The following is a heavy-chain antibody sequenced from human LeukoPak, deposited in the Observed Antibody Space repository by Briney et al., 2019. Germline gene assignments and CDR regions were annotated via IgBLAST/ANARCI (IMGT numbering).Heavy chain of an antibody. CDR1: GFTFSSYW. Sequence: GALRLSCAASGFTFSSYWMSWVRQAPGKGLEWVANIKQDGSEKYYVDSVKGRFTISRDNAKNSLYLQMNSLRVEDTAVYYCARGLVFKRYSYFDYWGQGTLVTVSS. J-gene: IGHJ4*02. D-gene: IGHD2-15*01. CDR2: IKQDGSEK. V-gene: IGHV3-7*01. CDR3: ARGLVFKRYSYFDY.